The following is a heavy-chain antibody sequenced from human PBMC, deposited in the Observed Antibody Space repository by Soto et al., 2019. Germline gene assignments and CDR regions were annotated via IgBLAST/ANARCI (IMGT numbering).Heavy chain of an antibody. D-gene: IGHD7-27*01. Sequence: QVHLVQSGAEVRKPGASVKVSCKASGYTFSSYAMHWVRQAPGQRLEWMGWINAGYGNTKSSQKFQDRVPISRDTSASTAYMELTFLRSEDTAVYYCARDTGDGTFDFWGQGTLVTVSS. CDR1: GYTFSSYA. V-gene: IGHV1-3*01. CDR3: ARDTGDGTFDF. CDR2: INAGYGNT. J-gene: IGHJ4*02.